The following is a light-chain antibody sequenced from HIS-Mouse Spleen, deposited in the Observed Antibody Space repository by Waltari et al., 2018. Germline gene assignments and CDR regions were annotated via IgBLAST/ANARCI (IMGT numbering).Light chain of an antibody. CDR2: DVS. Sequence: QSALTQPRPVSGSPGQSVTISCTGTSSDVGGYNYVHWYQPHPGKAPKLMIYDVSKRPSGVPDRFSGSKSGNTASLTISGLQAEDEADYYCCSYAGSYPVVFGGGTKLTVL. J-gene: IGLJ2*01. CDR1: SSDVGGYNY. V-gene: IGLV2-11*01. CDR3: CSYAGSYPVV.